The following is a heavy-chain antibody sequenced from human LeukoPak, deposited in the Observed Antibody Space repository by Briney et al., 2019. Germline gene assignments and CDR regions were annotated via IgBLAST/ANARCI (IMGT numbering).Heavy chain of an antibody. J-gene: IGHJ4*02. Sequence: GGALRLSCSVSGVAVTSNSMSWGRQAPGEGLEWVSFIYSGSTHYSDSVKGRFTISRDNSKNTLYLQMNSLRAEDTAVYYCARRAGAYSHPYDYWGQGTLVTVSS. CDR1: GVAVTSNS. CDR2: IYSGST. D-gene: IGHD4/OR15-4a*01. V-gene: IGHV3-53*01. CDR3: ARRAGAYSHPYDY.